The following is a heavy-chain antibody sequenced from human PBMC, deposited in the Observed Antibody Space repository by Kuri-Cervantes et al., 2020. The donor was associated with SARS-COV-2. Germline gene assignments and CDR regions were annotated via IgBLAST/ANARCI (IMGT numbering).Heavy chain of an antibody. CDR3: VRDGDHWNFDY. D-gene: IGHD1-1*01. V-gene: IGHV3-23*01. Sequence: GESLKISCAASGFTFSSYAMSWVRQAPGKGLEWVSAISGSGGSTYYADSVKGRFTLSRDNAKNMLFLQMNSLRAEDTAGYYCVRDGDHWNFDYWGQGTLVTVSS. J-gene: IGHJ4*02. CDR2: ISGSGGST. CDR1: GFTFSSYA.